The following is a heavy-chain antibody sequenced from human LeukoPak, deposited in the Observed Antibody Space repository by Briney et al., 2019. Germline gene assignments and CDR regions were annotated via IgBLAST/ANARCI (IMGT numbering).Heavy chain of an antibody. CDR3: ARSLEGGDYYYYYYMDV. CDR2: INTNTGNP. J-gene: IGHJ6*03. D-gene: IGHD4-17*01. V-gene: IGHV7-4-1*02. Sequence: ASVKVSCKASGYTFTSYAMNRVRQAPGQGLEWMGWINTNTGNPTYAQGFTGRFAFSLDTSVSTAYLQISSLKAEDTAVYYCARSLEGGDYYYYYYMDVWGKGTTVTVSS. CDR1: GYTFTSYA.